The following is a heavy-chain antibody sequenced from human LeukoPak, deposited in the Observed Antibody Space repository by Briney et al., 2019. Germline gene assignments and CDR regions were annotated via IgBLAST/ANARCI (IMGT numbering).Heavy chain of an antibody. CDR1: GYICTGYY. CDR3: SRDLQWNYFDY. D-gene: IGHD6-19*01. CDR2: INPNSGGT. J-gene: IGHJ4*02. Sequence: ASVKVSCKASGYICTGYYMHWVRQAPGQGLEWMGWINPNSGGTNYAQKFQGRVTMTRDTSISTAYMELSRLRSDDTAVYYCSRDLQWNYFDYCGQGTLVTVSS. V-gene: IGHV1-2*02.